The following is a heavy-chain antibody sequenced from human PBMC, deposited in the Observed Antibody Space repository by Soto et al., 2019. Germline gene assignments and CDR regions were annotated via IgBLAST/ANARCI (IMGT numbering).Heavy chain of an antibody. CDR2: IIPIFGTA. CDR1: GCTFSSYA. Sequence: SVKVSCKASGCTFSSYAISCVRQAPGQVLEWMGGIIPIFGTANYAQKFQGRVTITADESTSTAYMELSSLRSEDTAVYYCARSPVVVVAANYYGMDVWGQGTTVTVSS. CDR3: ARSPVVVVAANYYGMDV. V-gene: IGHV1-69*13. D-gene: IGHD2-15*01. J-gene: IGHJ6*02.